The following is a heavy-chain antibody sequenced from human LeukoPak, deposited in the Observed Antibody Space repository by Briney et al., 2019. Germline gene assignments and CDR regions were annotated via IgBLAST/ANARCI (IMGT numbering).Heavy chain of an antibody. CDR2: IASDGSST. CDR1: GSPFISYW. V-gene: IGHV3-74*01. J-gene: IGHJ4*02. D-gene: IGHD4-23*01. Sequence: GGPLRLSCAASGSPFISYWMSWVRQAPGRGLVWVSRIASDGSSTTYADSVKGRFSISRDNAKNTLYLQMNSLRVEDTAVYYCARGRPHGNDYWGQGTLVTVSS. CDR3: ARGRPHGNDY.